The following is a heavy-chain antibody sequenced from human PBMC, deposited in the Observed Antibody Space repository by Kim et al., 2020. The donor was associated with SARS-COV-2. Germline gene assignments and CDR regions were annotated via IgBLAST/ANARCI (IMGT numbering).Heavy chain of an antibody. D-gene: IGHD3-22*01. V-gene: IGHV4-59*13. CDR3: ARDFTYYDSSGYAIRWFDP. Sequence: SETLSLTCTVSGGSISSYSWSWIRQPPGKGLEWIGYIYYSGRTNYNPSLKSRVTISVDTSKNRVSLKLSSVTAADTAVYYCARDFTYYDSSGYAIRWFDPWGQGTLVTVSS. CDR1: GGSISSYS. CDR2: IYYSGRT. J-gene: IGHJ5*02.